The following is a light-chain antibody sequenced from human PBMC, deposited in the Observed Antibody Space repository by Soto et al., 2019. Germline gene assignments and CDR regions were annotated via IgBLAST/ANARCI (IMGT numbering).Light chain of an antibody. Sequence: VLTLSPGTLSLSPRERATLSCRASQTVRNNYLAWYQQKPGQAPRLLIYDASSRATGIPDRFSGGGSGTDFTLTISRLEPEDSAVYYCQQYSRAPITFGQGTRLEI. V-gene: IGKV3-20*01. CDR3: QQYSRAPIT. CDR1: QTVRNNY. J-gene: IGKJ5*01. CDR2: DAS.